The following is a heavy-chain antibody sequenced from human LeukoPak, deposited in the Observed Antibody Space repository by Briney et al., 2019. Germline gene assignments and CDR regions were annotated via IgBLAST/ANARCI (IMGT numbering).Heavy chain of an antibody. V-gene: IGHV1-46*01. CDR3: ATYYGSRGDFDF. CDR1: GYTFTGYY. Sequence: ASVKVSCKASGYTFTGYYMHWVRQAPGHGLEWMGVMNPSGGTSSAQRFQGRVALTRDMFTSTIYMELSSLSFDDTAVYYCATYYGSRGDFDFWGQGTLVTVSS. J-gene: IGHJ4*02. CDR2: MNPSGGT. D-gene: IGHD3-22*01.